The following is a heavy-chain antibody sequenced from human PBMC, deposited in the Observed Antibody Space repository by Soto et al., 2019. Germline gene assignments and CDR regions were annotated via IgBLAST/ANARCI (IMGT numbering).Heavy chain of an antibody. CDR3: ARERPSYRGHDW. V-gene: IGHV4-31*03. CDR2: IFYSGST. D-gene: IGHD5-12*01. CDR1: GGSISSGGYY. J-gene: IGHJ4*02. Sequence: PSETLSLTCTVSGGSISSGGYYWSWIRQLPGKGLEWIGYIFYSGSTYYNPSLTSRLTISVDTSKNQFSLKLSSVTAADTAVYYCARERPSYRGHDWWAQGPLVTVPS.